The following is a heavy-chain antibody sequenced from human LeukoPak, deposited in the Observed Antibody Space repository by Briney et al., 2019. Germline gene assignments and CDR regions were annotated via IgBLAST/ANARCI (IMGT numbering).Heavy chain of an antibody. CDR2: ISGYNGNT. Sequence: ASVKVSCKASGYTFTNYGISWVRQAPGQALEWMGWISGYNGNTKYAQKFQGRVTMTTDTSTSTAYMELRSLRSDDTAVYYCARGGRETYYYYYGMDVWGQGTTVTVSS. D-gene: IGHD1-26*01. CDR1: GYTFTNYG. J-gene: IGHJ6*02. V-gene: IGHV1-18*01. CDR3: ARGGRETYYYYYGMDV.